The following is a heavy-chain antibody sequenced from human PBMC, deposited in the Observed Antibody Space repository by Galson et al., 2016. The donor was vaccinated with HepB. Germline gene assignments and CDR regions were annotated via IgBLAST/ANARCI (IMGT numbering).Heavy chain of an antibody. CDR2: VSYDGNTK. V-gene: IGHV3-30-3*01. CDR3: ARSQWFGELFYFDS. Sequence: SLRLSCAASGFIFSNYAMHWVRQAPGMGLEWVGVVSYDGNTKWYAGSVMGRFTISRDNSKNTLFLQMSSLRAEDTAVYYCARSQWFGELFYFDSWGQGTLVTVSS. CDR1: GFIFSNYA. J-gene: IGHJ4*02. D-gene: IGHD3-10*01.